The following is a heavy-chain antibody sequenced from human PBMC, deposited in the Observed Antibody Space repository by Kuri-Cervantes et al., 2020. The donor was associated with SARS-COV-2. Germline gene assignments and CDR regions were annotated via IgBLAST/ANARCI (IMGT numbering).Heavy chain of an antibody. CDR1: GGSISSGGYY. J-gene: IGHJ3*01. D-gene: IGHD4-17*01. Sequence: SCTVSGGSISSGGYYWSWVRQHPGRGPEWIGYVYYNGNTFYSPSLKSRVTMSIDTSRNQFPLRLSSVTAADTAVYYCARGGTTVPTSGAFDFWGQGTLVTVSS. CDR2: VYYNGNT. V-gene: IGHV4-31*02. CDR3: ARGGTTVPTSGAFDF.